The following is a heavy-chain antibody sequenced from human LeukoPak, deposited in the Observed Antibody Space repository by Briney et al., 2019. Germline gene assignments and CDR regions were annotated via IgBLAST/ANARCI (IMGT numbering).Heavy chain of an antibody. CDR3: ARAPGRGVVPAAVDY. Sequence: ASVKVSCKASGGTFSSYTISWVRQAPGQGLEWMGRIIPILGIANYAQKFQGRVTITADKSTSTAYMELSSLRSEDTAVYYCARAPGRGVVPAAVDYWGQGTLVTVSS. CDR1: GGTFSSYT. D-gene: IGHD2-2*01. V-gene: IGHV1-69*02. J-gene: IGHJ4*02. CDR2: IIPILGIA.